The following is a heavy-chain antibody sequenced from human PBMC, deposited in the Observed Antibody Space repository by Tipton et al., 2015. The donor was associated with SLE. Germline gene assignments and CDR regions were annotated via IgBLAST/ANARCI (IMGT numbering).Heavy chain of an antibody. CDR3: ATDMGAAFPFDY. J-gene: IGHJ4*02. V-gene: IGHV1-18*04. Sequence: QLVQSGPEVKKPGASVKVSCKASGYTFTNYSIHWVRQAPGQGLEWMGWVSAYSGNTNSAQNLQGRVTMTTDTSTSTAYMELRSLRSDDTAVYYCATDMGAAFPFDYWGQGTLVTVSS. CDR1: GYTFTNYS. D-gene: IGHD2-15*01. CDR2: VSAYSGNT.